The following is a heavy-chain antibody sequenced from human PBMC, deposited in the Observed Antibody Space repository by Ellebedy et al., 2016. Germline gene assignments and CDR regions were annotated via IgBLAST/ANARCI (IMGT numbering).Heavy chain of an antibody. D-gene: IGHD3-16*01. CDR3: AKGESLGASS. V-gene: IGHV4-59*08. CDR2: IFQIGST. Sequence: GSLRLSCTVSGGSLSSYYWSWIRQPPGKGLEWIGHIFQIGSTKYNPSLRSRVTISFDPSKKQFSLTVTSVTAADTAVYYCAKGESLGASSWGQGTLVTVSS. CDR1: GGSLSSYY. J-gene: IGHJ4*02.